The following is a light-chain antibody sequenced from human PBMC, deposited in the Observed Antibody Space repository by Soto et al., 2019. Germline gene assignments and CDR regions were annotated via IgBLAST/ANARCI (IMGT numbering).Light chain of an antibody. V-gene: IGKV3-20*01. J-gene: IGKJ3*01. Sequence: GLTQYPGTLSLSPGERATLSCRAIQSVSSSYLAWYQQKPGQAPRLLIYGASSRATGIPDRFSGSGSGTDFTLIISRLEPEDFAVYYCQQYGSSPGFTFGPGTKVDIK. CDR1: QSVSSSY. CDR2: GAS. CDR3: QQYGSSPGFT.